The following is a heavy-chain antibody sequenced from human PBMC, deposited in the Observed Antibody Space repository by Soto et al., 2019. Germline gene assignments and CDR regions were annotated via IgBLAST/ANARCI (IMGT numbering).Heavy chain of an antibody. J-gene: IGHJ6*02. D-gene: IGHD3-9*01. CDR3: ARYYYDILTGYYNPRPYYYYYGMDV. Sequence: GGSLRLSCAASGFTFSSYAMSWVRQAPGKGLEWVSAISGSGGSTYYADSVKGRFTISRDNSENTLYLQMNSLRAEDTAVYYCARYYYDILTGYYNPRPYYYYYGMDVWGQGTTVTVSS. CDR1: GFTFSSYA. V-gene: IGHV3-23*01. CDR2: ISGSGGST.